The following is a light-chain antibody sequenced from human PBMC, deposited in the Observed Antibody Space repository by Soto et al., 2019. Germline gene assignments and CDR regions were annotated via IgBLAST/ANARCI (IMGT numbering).Light chain of an antibody. CDR3: QQYKNWPPIT. V-gene: IGKV3-15*01. CDR1: QSVGSS. CDR2: GAS. J-gene: IGKJ5*01. Sequence: EIVMTQSPATLSVSPGERATLSCRASQSVGSSLAWYQQEPGQAPRLLIYGASTRATGSPARFSGSGSGTEVTLTISSLQSEDFSVYFCQQYKNWPPITFGQGTRLEIK.